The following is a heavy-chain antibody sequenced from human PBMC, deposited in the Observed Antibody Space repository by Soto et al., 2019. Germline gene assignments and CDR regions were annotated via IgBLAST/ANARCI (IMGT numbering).Heavy chain of an antibody. D-gene: IGHD4-17*01. CDR2: ISSSSSYI. CDR1: GFTFSSYS. CDR3: ASETTVTTPLGY. Sequence: EVQLVESGGSLVKPGGSLRLSCAASGFTFSSYSMNWVRQAPGKGLEWVSSISSSSSYIYYADSVKGRFTISRDNAKNSLYLQMNSLRAEDTAVYYCASETTVTTPLGYWGQGTLVTVSS. J-gene: IGHJ4*02. V-gene: IGHV3-21*01.